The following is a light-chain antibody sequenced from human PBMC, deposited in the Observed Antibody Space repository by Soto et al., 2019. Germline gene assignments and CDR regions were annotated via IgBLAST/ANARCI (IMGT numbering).Light chain of an antibody. V-gene: IGLV1-51*01. CDR1: SSNIGNNY. CDR3: GTWDSSLSAGV. Sequence: QSVLTQPPSLSAAPGQKVTISRSGSSSNIGNNYVSWYQQFPGTAPKLLIYEDNKRPSGIPDRFSGSKSGTSATLSITGLQTGDEADYYCGTWDSSLSAGVFGAGTKLTVL. CDR2: EDN. J-gene: IGLJ2*01.